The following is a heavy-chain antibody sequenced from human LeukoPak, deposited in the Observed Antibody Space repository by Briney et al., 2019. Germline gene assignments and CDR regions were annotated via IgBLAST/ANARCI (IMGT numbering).Heavy chain of an antibody. CDR3: AMGYSGYGDLNWFDP. V-gene: IGHV4-4*02. J-gene: IGHJ5*02. CDR1: GFTFGSYTM. CDR2: IYHSGST. D-gene: IGHD5-12*01. Sequence: GSLRLSCAASGFTFGSYTMSWVRQPPGKGLEWIGEIYHSGSTNYNPSLKSRVTISVDKSKNQFSLKLSSVTAADTAVYYCAMGYSGYGDLNWFDPWGQGTLVTVSS.